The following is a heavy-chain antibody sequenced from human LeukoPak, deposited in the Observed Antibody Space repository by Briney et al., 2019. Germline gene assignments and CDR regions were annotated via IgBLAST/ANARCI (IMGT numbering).Heavy chain of an antibody. CDR3: ARHPFCGGDCYSDY. J-gene: IGHJ4*02. V-gene: IGHV5-51*01. D-gene: IGHD2-21*02. CDR2: IYPGDSDT. CDR1: GYSFNSYW. Sequence: GESPEIYFQGSGYSFNSYWIGWVRQMPGKGLEWMGIIYPGDSDTRYSPSFQGQVTISADKSISTAYLQWSSLKASDTAMYYCARHPFCGGDCYSDYWGQGTLVTVSS.